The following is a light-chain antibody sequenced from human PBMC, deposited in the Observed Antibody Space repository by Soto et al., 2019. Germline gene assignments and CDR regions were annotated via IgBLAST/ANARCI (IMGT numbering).Light chain of an antibody. CDR2: DVS. V-gene: IGKV3-11*01. CDR1: QSVSSF. Sequence: EIVLTQSPATLSLSPGERATLSCRASQSVSSFLAWYQQRPGQPPRLLIYDVSNRATGSPTRFSGSGSGTDFTLNSSSLEPEDFAVYYCQQRINWPLTFGGGTKVEIK. J-gene: IGKJ4*01. CDR3: QQRINWPLT.